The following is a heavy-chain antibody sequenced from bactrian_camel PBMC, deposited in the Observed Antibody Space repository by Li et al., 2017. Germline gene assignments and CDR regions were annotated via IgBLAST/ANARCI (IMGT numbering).Heavy chain of an antibody. V-gene: IGHV3-3*01. CDR2: IYMGADST. J-gene: IGHJ4*01. Sequence: QVQLVESGGGSVQAGGSLRLSRAAPGNTYVSNCMEWFRQAPGQEREGIASIYMGADSTYYADSVKGRFSISHDVTKDTVYLQMDSLKADDTGMYYCAALNSSAGGRFAWCSDFRGRGTQVTVS. CDR1: GNTYVSNC. D-gene: IGHD1*01. CDR3: AALNSSAGGRFAWCSDF.